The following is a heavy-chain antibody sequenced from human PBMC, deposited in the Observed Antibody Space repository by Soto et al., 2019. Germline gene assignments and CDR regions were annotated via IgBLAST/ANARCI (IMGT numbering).Heavy chain of an antibody. V-gene: IGHV4-4*07. J-gene: IGHJ3*02. CDR2: IYTSGST. Sequence: SETLSLTCTVSGGSISSYYWSWIRQPAGKGLGWIGRIYTSGSTNYNPSLKSRVTMSVDTSKNQFSLKLSSVTAADTAVYYCARDGEAELELRDDAFDIWGQGTMVTVSS. CDR1: GGSISSYY. CDR3: ARDGEAELELRDDAFDI. D-gene: IGHD1-7*01.